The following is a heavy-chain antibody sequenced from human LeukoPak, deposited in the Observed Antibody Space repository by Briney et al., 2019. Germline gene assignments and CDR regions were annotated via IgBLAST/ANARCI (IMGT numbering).Heavy chain of an antibody. Sequence: GGSLRLSCAASGFTFSSYAMSWVRQAPGKGLEWVSAMSGSGGSTYYADSMKDRFTISRDNSNNTVYLQMKSLRVDDTAVYHCAKGREYYYGSGNYYTDWGQGTLVTV. D-gene: IGHD3-10*01. V-gene: IGHV3-23*01. CDR1: GFTFSSYA. CDR3: AKGREYYYGSGNYYTD. CDR2: MSGSGGST. J-gene: IGHJ4*02.